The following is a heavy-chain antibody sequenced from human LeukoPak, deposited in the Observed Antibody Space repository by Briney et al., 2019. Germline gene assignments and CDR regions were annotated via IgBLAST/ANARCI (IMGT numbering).Heavy chain of an antibody. CDR3: AKGYRGNYDY. CDR1: GFTCNSYA. V-gene: IGHV3-23*01. J-gene: IGHJ4*02. D-gene: IGHD1-7*01. CDR2: INDRGDNT. Sequence: AGVSVTLSYSASGFTCNSYAMTWHRPAPEKGLEGVSAINDRGDNTYYADSVKGRFTIPRDNSKNTVHLQMNSLRAEDTAVYYCAKGYRGNYDYWGQGTLVTVSS.